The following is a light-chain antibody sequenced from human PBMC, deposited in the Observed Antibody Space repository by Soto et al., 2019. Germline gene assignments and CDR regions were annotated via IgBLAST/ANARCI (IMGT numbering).Light chain of an antibody. CDR1: QNINNY. CDR3: QQYENLPT. Sequence: DIQITHSPSSLSSSVLYIFTITCQASQNINNYLNWYQQKPGRAPKLLIYDASNLEAGVPSRFRGSGSGTDFTFTISRLQPEDIATYYCQQYENLPTFGQGTRLE. CDR2: DAS. V-gene: IGKV1-33*01. J-gene: IGKJ5*01.